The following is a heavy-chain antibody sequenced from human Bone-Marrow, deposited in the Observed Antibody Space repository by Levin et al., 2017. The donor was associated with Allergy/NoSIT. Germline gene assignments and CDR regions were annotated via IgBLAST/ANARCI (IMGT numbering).Heavy chain of an antibody. V-gene: IGHV4-39*01. Sequence: SETLSLTCNVSGASISSTSYYWGWIRQPPGRGLEWIASMYYSGSTYYNPSLKSRVTISVDTSKNQFSLKLSSVTAADTAMYYCVRQDYNDNLTGFCNDGGCFDIWSQGTMVTVSS. CDR3: VRQDYNDNLTGFCNDGGCFDI. CDR2: MYYSGST. CDR1: GASISSTSYY. J-gene: IGHJ3*02. D-gene: IGHD3-9*01.